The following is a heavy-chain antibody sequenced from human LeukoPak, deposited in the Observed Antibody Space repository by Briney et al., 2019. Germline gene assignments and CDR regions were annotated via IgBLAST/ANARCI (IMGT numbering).Heavy chain of an antibody. CDR2: IIPIFGTA. D-gene: IGHD2-2*01. CDR3: ARSSLGYCSSTSCPAGYYYYYGMDV. J-gene: IGHJ6*02. Sequence: SVKVSCKASGGTFSSYAISWVRQAPGQGLEWMGGIIPIFGTANYAQKFQGRVTITADESTSTAYMELSSLRSEGTAVYYCARSSLGYCSSTSCPAGYYYYYGMDVWGQGTTVTVSS. CDR1: GGTFSSYA. V-gene: IGHV1-69*01.